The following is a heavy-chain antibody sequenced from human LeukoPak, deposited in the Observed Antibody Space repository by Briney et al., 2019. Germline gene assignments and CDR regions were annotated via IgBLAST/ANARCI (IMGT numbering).Heavy chain of an antibody. Sequence: PGGSLRLSCAASGFTFSSYEMNWVRQAPGKGLEWVSYISSSGSTIYYADSVKGRFTISRDNAKNSLYLQMNSLRAEDTAVYYCARADGSYYSPFDYWGQGTLVTVSS. CDR2: ISSSGSTI. V-gene: IGHV3-48*03. CDR3: ARADGSYYSPFDY. CDR1: GFTFSSYE. D-gene: IGHD1-26*01. J-gene: IGHJ4*02.